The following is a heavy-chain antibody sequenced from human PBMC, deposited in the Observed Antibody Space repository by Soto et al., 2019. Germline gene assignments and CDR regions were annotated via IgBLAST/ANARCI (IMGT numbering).Heavy chain of an antibody. CDR2: IWYDGSNK. J-gene: IGHJ4*02. Sequence: GGSLRLSFAASGFTFSSYGMHWVRQAPGKGLEGVAVIWYDGSNKYYADSVKGRFTISRDNYKNTLYLQMTSLRAEDTAVYYCARAPGYCRGGRGYSEGYYFEYWGQGTLVTVSS. CDR3: ARAPGYCRGGRGYSEGYYFEY. V-gene: IGHV3-33*01. CDR1: GFTFSSYG. D-gene: IGHD2-15*01.